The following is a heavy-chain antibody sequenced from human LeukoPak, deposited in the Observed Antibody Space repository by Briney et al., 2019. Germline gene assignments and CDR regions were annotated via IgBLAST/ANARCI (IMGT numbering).Heavy chain of an antibody. CDR2: IYASGTT. J-gene: IGHJ4*02. D-gene: IGHD3-22*01. V-gene: IGHV4-4*07. Sequence: PSETLSLTCTVSGGSISSYYWSWIRQSAGKGLEWIGRIYASGTTRYNPSLNSRVTMSVDTSKNQFSLKLNSVTAADTAVYYCARDGRYYDSSGYIRGFDYWGQGTLVTVSS. CDR1: GGSISSYY. CDR3: ARDGRYYDSSGYIRGFDY.